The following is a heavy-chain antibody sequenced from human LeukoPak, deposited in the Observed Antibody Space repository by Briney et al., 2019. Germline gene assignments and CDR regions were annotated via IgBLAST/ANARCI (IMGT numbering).Heavy chain of an antibody. D-gene: IGHD2-21*01. CDR1: GGSISSSSYY. CDR2: IYYSGSS. Sequence: NPSETLSLTCTVSGGSISSSSYYWGWIRQPPGKGLEWIGYIYYSGSSRYNPSLKSRVTISEDTSKNQFSLKLSSVTAADTAVYYCARDACGGDCYLNWFDPWGQGTLVTVSS. J-gene: IGHJ5*02. CDR3: ARDACGGDCYLNWFDP. V-gene: IGHV4-61*01.